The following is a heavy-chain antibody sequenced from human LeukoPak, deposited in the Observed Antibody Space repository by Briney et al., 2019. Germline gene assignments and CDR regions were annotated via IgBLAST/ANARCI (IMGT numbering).Heavy chain of an antibody. V-gene: IGHV3-23*01. J-gene: IGHJ3*02. Sequence: RSGGSLRLSCAASGFTFSSYAMSWVRQAPGKGLEWVSAISGSGGSTYYADSVKGRFTISRDNSKNTLYPQMNSLRAEDTAVYYCAKGPLRAFDIWGQGTMVTVSS. CDR2: ISGSGGST. CDR1: GFTFSSYA. CDR3: AKGPLRAFDI.